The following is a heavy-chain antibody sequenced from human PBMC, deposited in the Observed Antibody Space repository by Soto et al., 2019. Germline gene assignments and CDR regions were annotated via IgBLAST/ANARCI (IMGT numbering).Heavy chain of an antibody. CDR2: VFYSGTT. J-gene: IGHJ3*02. CDR1: GGSISTFY. CDR3: ERQGGESSNDYYFGAFDI. D-gene: IGHD3-10*01. V-gene: IGHV4-59*01. Sequence: SETLSLTCSVSGGSISTFYWSWIRQSPGTGLEWIGDVFYSGTTKSNPSLKSRVSVSVDTAKNQFSLTLNSVTAADTAIYYCERQGGESSNDYYFGAFDIWGRGTMVTVSS.